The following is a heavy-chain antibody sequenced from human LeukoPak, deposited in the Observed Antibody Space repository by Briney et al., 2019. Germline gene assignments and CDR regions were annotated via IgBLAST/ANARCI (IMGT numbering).Heavy chain of an antibody. J-gene: IGHJ6*01. CDR1: GGTFSSYT. Sequence: ASVKASCKASGGTFSSYTISWVRQPPGPGVEWMGRIIPLLGIAHYAQKFQGGVTINADKSTSTAYMELSSLRSEDTAVYYCERDYCSSTSCLYYGMDVWGQGTTVTASS. CDR3: ERDYCSSTSCLYYGMDV. V-gene: IGHV1-69*04. D-gene: IGHD2-2*01. CDR2: IIPLLGIA.